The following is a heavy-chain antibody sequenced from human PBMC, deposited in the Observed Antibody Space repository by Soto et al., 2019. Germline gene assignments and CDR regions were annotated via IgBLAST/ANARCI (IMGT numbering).Heavy chain of an antibody. CDR1: GFTFSSYG. CDR2: IWYDGSNK. Sequence: GALRLSCAASGFTFSSYGMHWVRQAPGKGLEWVAVIWYDGSNKYYADSVKGRFTISRDNSKNTLYLQMNSLRAEDTAVYYCARDPRDIVVVPAAIRYYGMDVWGQGTTVTVSS. D-gene: IGHD2-2*01. V-gene: IGHV3-33*01. J-gene: IGHJ6*02. CDR3: ARDPRDIVVVPAAIRYYGMDV.